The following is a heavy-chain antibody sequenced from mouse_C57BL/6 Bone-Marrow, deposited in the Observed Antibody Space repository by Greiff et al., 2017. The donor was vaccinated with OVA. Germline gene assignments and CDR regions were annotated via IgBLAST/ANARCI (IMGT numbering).Heavy chain of an antibody. CDR2: IYPGDGDT. V-gene: IGHV1-82*01. CDR3: ARRLHYGSSLYAMDY. J-gene: IGHJ4*01. D-gene: IGHD1-1*01. Sequence: QVQLQQSGPELVKPGASVKISCKASGYAFSSSWMNWVKQRPGKGLEWIGRIYPGDGDTNYNGKFKGKATLTADKSSSTAYMQLSSLTSEDSAVYFCARRLHYGSSLYAMDYWGQGTSVTVSS. CDR1: GYAFSSSW.